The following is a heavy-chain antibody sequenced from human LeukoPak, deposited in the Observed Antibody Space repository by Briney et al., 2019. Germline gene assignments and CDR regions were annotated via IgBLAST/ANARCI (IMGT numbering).Heavy chain of an antibody. CDR2: MNPNSGNT. D-gene: IGHD6-6*01. V-gene: IGHV1-8*01. J-gene: IGHJ5*02. Sequence: GASVKVSCKASGYTFTSYDINWVRQATGQGLEWMGWMNPNSGNTGYAQKFQGRVTMTRNTSISTAYMELRSLRSDDTAVYYCARRASIAARTPWFDPWGQGTLVTVSS. CDR3: ARRASIAARTPWFDP. CDR1: GYTFTSYD.